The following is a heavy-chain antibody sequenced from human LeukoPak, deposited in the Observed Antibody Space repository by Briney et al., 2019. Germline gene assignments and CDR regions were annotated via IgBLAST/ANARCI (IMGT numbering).Heavy chain of an antibody. CDR2: ISSSSSYI. CDR1: GFTFSSYS. J-gene: IGHJ3*02. CDR3: ARGVSDYDAFDI. D-gene: IGHD4-17*01. Sequence: PGGSLRLSCAASGFTFSSYSLKWVRQAPGKGLEWVSPISSSSSYIYYADSVKGRFTIPRDNAKNSLYLQMNSLRAEDTAVYYCARGVSDYDAFDIWGQGTMVTVSS. V-gene: IGHV3-21*01.